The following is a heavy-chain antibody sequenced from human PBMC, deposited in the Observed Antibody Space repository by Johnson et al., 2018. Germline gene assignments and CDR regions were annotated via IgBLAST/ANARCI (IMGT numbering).Heavy chain of an antibody. V-gene: IGHV3-30*18. CDR1: GFTFSTYG. D-gene: IGHD3-10*01. Sequence: QVGLGEAGVGVVQPGRSLGLSCAASGFTFSTYGLPWVRQVTGKGLAWAAIISYDGTNKHYADAVKGRFTISRANSKRTLYLQMTSLRPEATATYYCAKHPGDGSSYYYMAVWGKGTTLTVSS. CDR3: AKHPGDGSSYYYMAV. CDR2: ISYDGTNK. J-gene: IGHJ6*03.